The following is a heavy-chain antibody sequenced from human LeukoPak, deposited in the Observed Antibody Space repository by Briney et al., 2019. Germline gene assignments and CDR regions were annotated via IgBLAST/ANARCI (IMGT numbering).Heavy chain of an antibody. D-gene: IGHD2-21*02. Sequence: PGGSLRLSCAASGFTFSSYAMSWVRQAPGKGLEWVSAISGSGGSTYYADSVKGRFTISRDNSKNTLYLQMNSLRAEDTAVYYCARDRHIVVVTATQIPDAFDIWGQGTMVTVSS. CDR2: ISGSGGST. V-gene: IGHV3-23*01. J-gene: IGHJ3*02. CDR1: GFTFSSYA. CDR3: ARDRHIVVVTATQIPDAFDI.